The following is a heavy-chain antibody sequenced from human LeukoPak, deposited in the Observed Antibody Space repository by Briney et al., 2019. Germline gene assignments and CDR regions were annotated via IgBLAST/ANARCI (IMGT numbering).Heavy chain of an antibody. Sequence: AGSLSLSCEASGITFSSYDMSWVRQAPGQGLEWISAISDRGKTDYADSVKRRFTISRDNSKNTLYLQLSSLRAEDTAMYYCAKLPTIFGVADSFDIWGQGTFVTVSS. J-gene: IGHJ3*02. CDR1: GITFSSYD. V-gene: IGHV3-23*01. D-gene: IGHD3-3*01. CDR3: AKLPTIFGVADSFDI. CDR2: ISDRGKT.